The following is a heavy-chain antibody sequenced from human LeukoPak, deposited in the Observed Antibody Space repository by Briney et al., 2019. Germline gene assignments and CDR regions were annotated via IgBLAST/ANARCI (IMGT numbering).Heavy chain of an antibody. V-gene: IGHV4-34*01. Sequence: PSETLSLTCAVYGGSFSGYYWSWIRQPPGKGLEWIGEINHSGSTNYNPSLKSRVTISVDTSKNQFSLKLSSVTAADTAVYYCARGRRYCSSTSCYYSEYYYYGMDVWGQGTTVTVSS. CDR2: INHSGST. CDR3: ARGRRYCSSTSCYYSEYYYYGMDV. J-gene: IGHJ6*02. D-gene: IGHD2-2*01. CDR1: GGSFSGYY.